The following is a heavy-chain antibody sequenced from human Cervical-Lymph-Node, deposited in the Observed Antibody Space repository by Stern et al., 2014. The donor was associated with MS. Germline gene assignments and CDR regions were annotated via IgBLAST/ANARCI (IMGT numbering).Heavy chain of an antibody. V-gene: IGHV2-5*02. CDR2: IYWDDDD. D-gene: IGHD4-17*01. CDR3: AHSNYGDRSFDY. Sequence: QVTLRESGPTLVKPTQTLTLTCTFSGFSLSTSGVGVGWIRQPPGKALEWLALIYWDDDDRYSPSLNSRLTITKDTSKKQVVLTMTNMDPVDTATYYCAHSNYGDRSFDYWGQGTLVTVSS. J-gene: IGHJ4*02. CDR1: GFSLSTSGVG.